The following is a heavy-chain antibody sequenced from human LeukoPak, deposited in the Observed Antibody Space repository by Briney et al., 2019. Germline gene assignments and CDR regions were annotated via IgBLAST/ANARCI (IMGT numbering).Heavy chain of an antibody. Sequence: PSETLSLTCTVSGGSISSSSYYWGWIRQPPGKGLEWIGSIYYSGSTYYNPSLKSRVTISVDTSKNQFSLKLSSVTAADTAVYYCARDRGGYPLDPWGQGTLVTVSS. J-gene: IGHJ5*02. CDR2: IYYSGST. V-gene: IGHV4-39*07. CDR3: ARDRGGYPLDP. D-gene: IGHD6-13*01. CDR1: GGSISSSSYY.